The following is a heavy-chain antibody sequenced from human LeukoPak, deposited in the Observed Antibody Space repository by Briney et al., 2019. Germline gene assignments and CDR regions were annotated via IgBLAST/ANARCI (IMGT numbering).Heavy chain of an antibody. CDR2: ISINGGST. V-gene: IGHV3-64*04. CDR1: GTAFRTYA. Sequence: GGSLRLSCSASGTAFRTYAMHWVRQPPGKGLYYVSAISINGGSTYYADPVKGRFTISRDNSKNTLYLQMNSLRAEDTAVYYCAREGQSTAFDYWGQGTLVTVSS. D-gene: IGHD5-18*01. J-gene: IGHJ4*02. CDR3: AREGQSTAFDY.